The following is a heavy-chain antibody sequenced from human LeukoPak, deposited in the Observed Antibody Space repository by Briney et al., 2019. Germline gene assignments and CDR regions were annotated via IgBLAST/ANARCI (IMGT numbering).Heavy chain of an antibody. J-gene: IGHJ4*02. V-gene: IGHV4-34*01. D-gene: IGHD2-15*01. Sequence: KPSETLSLTCVVYGGSFSGYYWSWIRQPPGKGLEWIGDINHSGSTNYNPSLKSRVSISVDTSKNQFSLKLSSVTAADTAVYYCASQRGYCSGGSCYSSDYWGQGTLVTVSS. CDR3: ASQRGYCSGGSCYSSDY. CDR2: INHSGST. CDR1: GGSFSGYY.